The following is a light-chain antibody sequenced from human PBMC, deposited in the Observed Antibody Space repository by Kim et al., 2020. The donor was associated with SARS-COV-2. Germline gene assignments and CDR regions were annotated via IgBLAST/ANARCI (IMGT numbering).Light chain of an antibody. CDR2: RNN. V-gene: IGLV1-44*01. CDR1: SPDIGSNT. J-gene: IGLJ2*01. Sequence: GRRFTSSWSGSSPDIGSNTVNWYQHLPGTAPILLIYRNNQRPSGVPDRFSGSKSGTSASLAISGLQSEDEADYYCATWDGFLDGPVFGGGTQLTVL. CDR3: ATWDGFLDGPV.